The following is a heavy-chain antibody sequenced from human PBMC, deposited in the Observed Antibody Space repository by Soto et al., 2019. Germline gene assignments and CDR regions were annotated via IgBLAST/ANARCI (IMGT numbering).Heavy chain of an antibody. J-gene: IGHJ5*02. CDR3: ARYYFDSSGYSNWFDP. CDR1: GYSISSGAYY. D-gene: IGHD3-22*01. V-gene: IGHV4-31*11. Sequence: SETLSLTCAVSGYSISSGAYYWTWIRQHPGKGLEWIAYIHYSGRTYYNPSLKSRVTISVDTSNNQFSLKLSSVTAADTAVYYCARYYFDSSGYSNWFDPWGRGTLVTVSS. CDR2: IHYSGRT.